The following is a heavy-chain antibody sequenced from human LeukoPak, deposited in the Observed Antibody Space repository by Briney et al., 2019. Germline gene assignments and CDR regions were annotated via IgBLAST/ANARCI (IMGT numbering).Heavy chain of an antibody. CDR1: GFTFGDYA. V-gene: IGHV3-49*03. Sequence: GGSLRLSCTASGFTFGDYAMSWFRQAPGKGLEWAAFIRSKAYGGTTEYAASVKGRFTISRDDSKSIAYLQMNSLKAEGTAVYYCTRGPLYSGYDFAFDIWGQGTMVTVSS. J-gene: IGHJ3*02. CDR3: TRGPLYSGYDFAFDI. D-gene: IGHD5-12*01. CDR2: IRSKAYGGTT.